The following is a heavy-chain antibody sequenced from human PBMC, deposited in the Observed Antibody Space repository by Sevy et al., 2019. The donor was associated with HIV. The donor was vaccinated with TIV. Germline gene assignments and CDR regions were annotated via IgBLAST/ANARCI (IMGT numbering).Heavy chain of an antibody. J-gene: IGHJ6*02. Sequence: SETLSLTCTVSGGSISSYYWSWIRQPAGKGLEWIGRIYTSGSTNYNPSLKSRVTMSVDTSKNQFSLKLSSVTAADTAVYYCARDIPEESSGSYSQFPYYYYGMDVWGQGTTVTVSS. D-gene: IGHD3-10*01. V-gene: IGHV4-4*07. CDR2: IYTSGST. CDR3: ARDIPEESSGSYSQFPYYYYGMDV. CDR1: GGSISSYY.